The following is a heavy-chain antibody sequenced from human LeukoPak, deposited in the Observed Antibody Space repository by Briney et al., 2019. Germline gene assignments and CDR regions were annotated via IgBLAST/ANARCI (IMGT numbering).Heavy chain of an antibody. J-gene: IGHJ4*02. CDR1: GDRVSSNNGA. D-gene: IGHD3-9*01. CDR2: TYYRCKWYN. Sequence: QALSLTCAISGDRVSSNNGAWNWIRQSPWRGLEWLGRTYYRCKWYNDYAGSLMSRITISPDTSKNQFSLQVYSVTPEDTAVYYCARDVGTTGWHTYDFWGQGTLVTVSS. CDR3: ARDVGTTGWHTYDF. V-gene: IGHV6-1*01.